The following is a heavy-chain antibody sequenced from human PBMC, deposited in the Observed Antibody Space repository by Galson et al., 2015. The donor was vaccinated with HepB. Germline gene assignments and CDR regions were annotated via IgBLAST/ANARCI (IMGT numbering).Heavy chain of an antibody. CDR3: ARDPGYSGYGHYYYYYMDV. J-gene: IGHJ6*03. D-gene: IGHD5-12*01. CDR2: IIPILGIA. V-gene: IGHV1-69*10. Sequence: SVKVSCKASGGTFSSYAISWVRQAPGQGLEWMGGIIPILGIANYAQKFQGRVTITADKSTSTAYMELSSLRSEDTAVYYCARDPGYSGYGHYYYYYMDVWGKGTTVTVSS. CDR1: GGTFSSYA.